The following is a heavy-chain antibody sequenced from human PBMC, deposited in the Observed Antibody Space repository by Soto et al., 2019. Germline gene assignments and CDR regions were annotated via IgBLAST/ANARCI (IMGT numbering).Heavy chain of an antibody. Sequence: QVQMVESGGGLVKPGGSLRLSCAASGFTFSDYYMSWIRQAPGKGLEWVSYISGSGSTIYYADSVKGRFTISRDNAKNSLYLQMNSLRAEDTAVYYCAREDILPENYYYYMDVWGKGTTVTVSS. J-gene: IGHJ6*03. CDR1: GFTFSDYY. V-gene: IGHV3-11*01. CDR2: ISGSGSTI. D-gene: IGHD5-12*01. CDR3: AREDILPENYYYYMDV.